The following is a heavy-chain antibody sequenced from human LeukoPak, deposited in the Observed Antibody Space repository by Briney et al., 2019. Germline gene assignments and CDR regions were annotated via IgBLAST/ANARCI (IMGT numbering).Heavy chain of an antibody. J-gene: IGHJ4*02. CDR3: ARGRKVVPYDYVWGSYRSTPSAGLFDY. V-gene: IGHV4-59*12. CDR2: IYYSGST. Sequence: PSETLSLTCTVSGGSISSYYWSWIRQPPGKGLEWIGYIYYSGSTNYNPSLKSRVTISVDTSKNQFSLKLSSVTAADTAVYYCARGRKVVPYDYVWGSYRSTPSAGLFDYWGQGTLVTVSS. D-gene: IGHD3-16*02. CDR1: GGSISSYY.